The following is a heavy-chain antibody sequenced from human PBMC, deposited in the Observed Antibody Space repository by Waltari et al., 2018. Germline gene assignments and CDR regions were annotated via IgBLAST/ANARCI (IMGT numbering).Heavy chain of an antibody. Sequence: EVQLVESGGGLVQPGRSLRLSCAASGFTFDKYAMHWVRQAPGKGLEWVSGISLNSGSIGYADSGKGRFTISRDNAKNSLNLQMNSLRAEDTAFYYCAKDMGIVATMVDSWGQGTLVTVSS. CDR3: AKDMGIVATMVDS. J-gene: IGHJ4*02. CDR2: ISLNSGSI. D-gene: IGHD5-12*01. V-gene: IGHV3-9*01. CDR1: GFTFDKYA.